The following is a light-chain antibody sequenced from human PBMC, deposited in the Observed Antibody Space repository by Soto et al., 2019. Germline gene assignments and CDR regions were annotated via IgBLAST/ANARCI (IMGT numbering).Light chain of an antibody. Sequence: EIVLKQSPATLSLSPGERATLSCRASQSVSSYLAWYQQKPGQAPRLLIYDASNRATGIPARFSGSGSGTDFTLTISSLESEDFAVYYCQQRSSWPPTITFGQGTRLEIK. CDR3: QQRSSWPPTIT. CDR1: QSVSSY. V-gene: IGKV3-11*01. CDR2: DAS. J-gene: IGKJ5*01.